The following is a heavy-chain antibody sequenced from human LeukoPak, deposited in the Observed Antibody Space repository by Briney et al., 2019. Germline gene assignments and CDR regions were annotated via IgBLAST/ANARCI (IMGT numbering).Heavy chain of an antibody. CDR2: INHSGST. CDR1: GGSISRSSYY. V-gene: IGHV4-39*07. D-gene: IGHD3-3*01. CDR3: ARGKAYDFWSGYYFFDY. Sequence: SETLSLTCPVSGGSISRSSYYSGCIRQPPGKALEWLGEINHSGSTNYNPSLKSRVTISVDTSRNQCSLKLSSVTAADTAVYYCARGKAYDFWSGYYFFDYWGQGTLVTVSS. J-gene: IGHJ4*02.